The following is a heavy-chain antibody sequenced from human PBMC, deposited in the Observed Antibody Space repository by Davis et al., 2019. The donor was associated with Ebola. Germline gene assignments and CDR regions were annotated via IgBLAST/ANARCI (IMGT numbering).Heavy chain of an antibody. D-gene: IGHD3-16*01. J-gene: IGHJ6*02. V-gene: IGHV3-21*01. Sequence: GESLKIPCAASGFTFSSYSMNWVRQAPGKGLECVSSISSSSSYIYYADSVKGRFTISRDNAKNSLYLQMNSMRAEDTAVYYCAITLGATSYYYYGMDVWGQGTTVTVSS. CDR1: GFTFSSYS. CDR2: ISSSSSYI. CDR3: AITLGATSYYYYGMDV.